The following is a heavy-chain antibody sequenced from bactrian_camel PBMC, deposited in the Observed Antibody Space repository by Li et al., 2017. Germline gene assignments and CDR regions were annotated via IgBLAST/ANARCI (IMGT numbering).Heavy chain of an antibody. D-gene: IGHD1*01. CDR1: GYTYSPYC. J-gene: IGHJ4*01. Sequence: HVQLVESGGGSVQAGGSLRLSCVVSGYTYSPYCMGWFRQSAGKEREGVASISDRVDRTTYADSVRGRFTISHDNAKNTLYLQMNNLKPEDTGMYYCATGLKAGSLYCHFARDFDYWGQGTQVTVSS. V-gene: IGHV3S26*01. CDR2: ISDRVDRT. CDR3: ATGLKAGSLYCHFARDFDY.